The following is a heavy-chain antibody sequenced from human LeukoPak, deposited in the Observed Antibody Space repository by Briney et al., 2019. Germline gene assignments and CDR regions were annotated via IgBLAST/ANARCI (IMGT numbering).Heavy chain of an antibody. CDR3: ARSDSSGFVDY. Sequence: SETLSLTCTVSGGSISSSDYYWGWIRQPPGKGLEWIGSIYYGGSTYYNPSLKSRVTISVDTSMNQFSLKLSSVTAADTAVYYCARSDSSGFVDYWGQGTLVTVSS. CDR1: GGSISSSDYY. CDR2: IYYGGST. V-gene: IGHV4-39*07. D-gene: IGHD3-22*01. J-gene: IGHJ4*02.